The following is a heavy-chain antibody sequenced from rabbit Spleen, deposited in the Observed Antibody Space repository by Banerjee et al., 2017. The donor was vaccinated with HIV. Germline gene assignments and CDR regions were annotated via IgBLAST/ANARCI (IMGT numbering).Heavy chain of an antibody. D-gene: IGHD8-1*01. CDR1: GFSFSSNDY. V-gene: IGHV1S45*01. J-gene: IGHJ6*01. CDR2: TVGGRSTFT. CDR3: ARDTGSSFSSYGMDL. Sequence: QQQLEESGGGLVQPEGSLTLTCKASGFSFSSNDYMCWVRQAPGKGLEWIACTVGGRSTFTYFASWAKGRFTISKTSSTTVTLQMTSLTAADTATYFCARDTGSSFSSYGMDLWGPGTLVTVS.